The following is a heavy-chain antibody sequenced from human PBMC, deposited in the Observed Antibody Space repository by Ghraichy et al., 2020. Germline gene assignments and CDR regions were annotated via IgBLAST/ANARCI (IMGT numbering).Heavy chain of an antibody. CDR3: ARGGDHFWSALNWFDP. CDR1: GFIFRDYT. CDR2: ISYHGTDK. D-gene: IGHD3-3*02. Sequence: GSLRLSCAASGFIFRDYTIHWVRQAPGKGLEWVSAISYHGTDKYYTASVRGRFTISRDQDKNTVYLQMNSLKPDDAAVYHCARGGDHFWSALNWFDPWGPGTLVTVSS. J-gene: IGHJ5*02. V-gene: IGHV3-30*04.